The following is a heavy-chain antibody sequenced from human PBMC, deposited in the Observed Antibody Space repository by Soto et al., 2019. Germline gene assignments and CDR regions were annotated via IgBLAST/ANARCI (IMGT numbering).Heavy chain of an antibody. J-gene: IGHJ4*02. CDR3: ARDSYSGSYVH. D-gene: IGHD1-26*01. CDR1: GYTFTAYY. V-gene: IGHV1-2*02. Sequence: QVQLVQSGAEVKKPGASVKVSCKASGYTFTAYYIHWVRQAPGQGLEWMGWINPNDGGTNYAQNFQDRVTMTSDTSITPAYMELSRLTSDDTAVYFCARDSYSGSYVHWGQGTLVTVSS. CDR2: INPNDGGT.